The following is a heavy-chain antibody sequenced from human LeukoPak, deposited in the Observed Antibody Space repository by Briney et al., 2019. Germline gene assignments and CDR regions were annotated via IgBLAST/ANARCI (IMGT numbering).Heavy chain of an antibody. Sequence: PGGSLRLSCAASGFTFSDYYMSWLRQAPGKGLEWVSYISSSGSTIYYADSVKGRFTISRDNAKNSLYLQMNSLRAEDTAVYYCARSYDFWSGSMHYYYGMDVWGQGTTVTVSS. J-gene: IGHJ6*02. V-gene: IGHV3-11*01. CDR2: ISSSGSTI. D-gene: IGHD3-3*01. CDR3: ARSYDFWSGSMHYYYGMDV. CDR1: GFTFSDYY.